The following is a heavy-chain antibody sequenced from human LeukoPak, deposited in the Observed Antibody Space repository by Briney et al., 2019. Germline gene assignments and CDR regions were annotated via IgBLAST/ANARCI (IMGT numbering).Heavy chain of an antibody. D-gene: IGHD6-19*01. V-gene: IGHV4-59*08. CDR2: IYYSGST. J-gene: IGHJ4*02. CDR3: ARRRYSSDSDY. Sequence: TSETLSLTCTVSGGSISSYYWSWIRQPPGKGLEWIGYIYYSGSTNYNPSLKSRVTISVDTSKNQFSLKLSSVTAADTAMYYCARRRYSSDSDYWGQGTLVTVSS. CDR1: GGSISSYY.